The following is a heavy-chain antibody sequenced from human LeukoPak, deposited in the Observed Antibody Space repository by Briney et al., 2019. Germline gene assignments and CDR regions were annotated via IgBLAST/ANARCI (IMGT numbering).Heavy chain of an antibody. CDR2: ISYDGSNK. V-gene: IGHV3-30*04. J-gene: IGHJ4*02. CDR3: ARSPRLVTTFDY. Sequence: PGGSLRLSCAASGFTFSSCAMHWVRQAPGKGLEWVAVISYDGSNKYYADSVKGRFTISRDNSKNTLYLQMNSLRAEDTAVYYCARSPRLVTTFDYWGQGTLVTVSS. CDR1: GFTFSSCA. D-gene: IGHD3-9*01.